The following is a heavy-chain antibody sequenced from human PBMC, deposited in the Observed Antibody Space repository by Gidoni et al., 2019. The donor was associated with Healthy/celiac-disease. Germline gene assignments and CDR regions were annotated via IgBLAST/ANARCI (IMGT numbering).Heavy chain of an antibody. CDR2: INPNSGGT. CDR3: ARVEMTTVTMVVHYYFDY. J-gene: IGHJ4*02. CDR1: GYTFTGYY. V-gene: IGHV1-2*02. D-gene: IGHD4-4*01. Sequence: QVQLVQSGAEVKKPGASVTVSCKASGYTFTGYYMHWVRQAPGQGLEWMGWINPNSGGTNYAQKFQGRVTMTRDTSISTAYMELSRLRSDDTAVYYCARVEMTTVTMVVHYYFDYWGQGTLVTVSS.